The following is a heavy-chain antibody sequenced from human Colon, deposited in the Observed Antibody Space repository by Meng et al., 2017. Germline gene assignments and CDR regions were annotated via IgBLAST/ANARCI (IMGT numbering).Heavy chain of an antibody. CDR1: GYSFTSYG. V-gene: IGHV1-3*04. Sequence: QVHLVQSGAELTKPGASVKVSCQASGYSFTSYGMHWLRQAPGQRPEWMGWIYTADGNRRYSQRFQDRLNITSDTFARTAYMELSSLRSEDTTVYFCARDERGGPYYFDYWGQGTLVTVSS. CDR3: ARDERGGPYYFDY. CDR2: IYTADGNR. J-gene: IGHJ4*02.